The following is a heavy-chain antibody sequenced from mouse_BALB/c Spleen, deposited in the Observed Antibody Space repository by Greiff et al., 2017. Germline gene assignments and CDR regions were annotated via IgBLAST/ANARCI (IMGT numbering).Heavy chain of an antibody. J-gene: IGHJ4*01. CDR3: ARGYGYPYAMDY. CDR2: ISDGGSYT. Sequence: EVKVVESGGGLVKPGGSLKLSCAASGFTFSDYYMYWVRQTPEKRLEWVATISDGGSYTYYPDSVKGRFTISRDNAKNNLYLQMSSLKSEDTAMYYCARGYGYPYAMDYWGQGTSVTVSS. CDR1: GFTFSDYY. D-gene: IGHD2-2*01. V-gene: IGHV5-4*02.